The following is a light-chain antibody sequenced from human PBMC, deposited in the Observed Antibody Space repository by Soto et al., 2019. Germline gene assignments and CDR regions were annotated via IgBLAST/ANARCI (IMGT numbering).Light chain of an antibody. CDR3: QQRSNWPPWT. CDR2: DAS. J-gene: IGKJ1*01. CDR1: QSVSSY. Sequence: EIVLTQSPATLSLSPGEIATLSCRASQSVSSYLAWYQQKPGQAPRLLIYDASNRATGIPARFSGSGSGTEFTRTISRLEPEAFAGYYCQQRSNWPPWTFGQGTKVEIK. V-gene: IGKV3-11*01.